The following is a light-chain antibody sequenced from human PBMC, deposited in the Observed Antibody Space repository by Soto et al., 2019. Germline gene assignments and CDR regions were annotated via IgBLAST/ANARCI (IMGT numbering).Light chain of an antibody. J-gene: IGLJ3*02. CDR1: SSDIGAYNY. CDR3: SSYTTSSIRVV. V-gene: IGLV2-14*01. CDR2: EVS. Sequence: QSVLTQPASVSGSPGQSITISCTGTSSDIGAYNYVSWYQQHPGKAPKLMIHEVSNRPSGVSYRFSGSKSGNTASLTISGLQAEDEADYYCSSYTTSSIRVVFGGGTKVTVL.